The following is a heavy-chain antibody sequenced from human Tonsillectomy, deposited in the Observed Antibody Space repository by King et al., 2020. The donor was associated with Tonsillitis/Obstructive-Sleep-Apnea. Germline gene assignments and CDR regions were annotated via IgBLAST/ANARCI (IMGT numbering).Heavy chain of an antibody. Sequence: QLQESGPGLVKPSETLSLTCTVSGGSISSSSYYWGWIRQPPGKGLEWIGSIYYSGSTYYNPSLKSRVTISVDTSKNQFSLKLSSVTAADTAVYYCARQDNFWSVYDLDYSGMDVWGQGTTVTVSS. V-gene: IGHV4-39*01. CDR2: IYYSGST. CDR1: GGSISSSSYY. D-gene: IGHD3-3*01. CDR3: ARQDNFWSVYDLDYSGMDV. J-gene: IGHJ6*02.